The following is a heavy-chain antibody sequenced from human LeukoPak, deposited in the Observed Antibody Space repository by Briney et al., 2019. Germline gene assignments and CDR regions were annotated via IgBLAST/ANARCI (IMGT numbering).Heavy chain of an antibody. CDR1: GYTFTSYD. D-gene: IGHD3-9*01. J-gene: IGHJ5*02. CDR3: ASTNYDILTFDP. V-gene: IGHV1-18*01. CDR2: ISAYNGNT. Sequence: ASVKVSCKASGYTFTSYDINWVRQAPGQGLEWMGWISAYNGNTNYAQKLQGRVTMTTDTSTSTAYMELRSLRSDDTAVYYCASTNYDILTFDPWGQGTLVTVSS.